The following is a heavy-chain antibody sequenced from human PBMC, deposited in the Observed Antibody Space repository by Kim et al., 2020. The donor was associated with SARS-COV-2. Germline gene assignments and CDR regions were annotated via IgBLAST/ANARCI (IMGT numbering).Heavy chain of an antibody. CDR1: GGSISSGGYY. D-gene: IGHD3-22*01. Sequence: SETLSLTCTVSGGSISSGGYYWSWIRQHPGKGLEWIGYIYYSGSTYYNPSLKSRVTISVDTSKNQFSLKLGSVTAADTAVYYCARAPITMIVVVQAFDIWGQGTMVTVSS. CDR3: ARAPITMIVVVQAFDI. CDR2: IYYSGST. V-gene: IGHV4-31*03. J-gene: IGHJ3*02.